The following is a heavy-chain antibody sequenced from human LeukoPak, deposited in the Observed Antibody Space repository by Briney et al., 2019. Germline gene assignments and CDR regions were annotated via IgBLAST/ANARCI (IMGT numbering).Heavy chain of an antibody. CDR3: ARDGVGYYDSSGYYYFQH. D-gene: IGHD3-22*01. V-gene: IGHV1-2*02. J-gene: IGHJ1*01. Sequence: ASVKVSCKASGYTFTGYYMHWVRQAPGQGLEWMGWINPNSGGTNYAQKFQGRVTMTRDTSISTAYMELSRLRPDDTAVYYCARDGVGYYDSSGYYYFQHWGQGTLVTVSS. CDR1: GYTFTGYY. CDR2: INPNSGGT.